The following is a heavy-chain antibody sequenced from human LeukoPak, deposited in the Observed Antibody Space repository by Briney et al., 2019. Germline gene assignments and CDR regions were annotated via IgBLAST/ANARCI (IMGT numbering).Heavy chain of an antibody. D-gene: IGHD5-18*01. CDR3: ARDRGGYSGTGPYYYYMDV. V-gene: IGHV4-34*01. CDR1: GGSFSGYY. CDR2: INHSGST. J-gene: IGHJ6*03. Sequence: SETLSLTCAVYGGSFSGYYWSWIRQPPGKGLEWIGEINHSGSTNYNPSLKSRVTISVDTSKNQFSLKLSSVTAADTAVYYCARDRGGYSGTGPYYYYMDVWGKGITVTISS.